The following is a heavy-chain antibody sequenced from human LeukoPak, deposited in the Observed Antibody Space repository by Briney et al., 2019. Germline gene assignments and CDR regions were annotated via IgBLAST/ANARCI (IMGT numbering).Heavy chain of an antibody. D-gene: IGHD3-9*01. CDR3: ARAGYDILTLAPDPANDY. CDR1: GYTFTSYY. V-gene: IGHV1-46*01. J-gene: IGHJ4*02. CDR2: INPSGGST. Sequence: ASVKVSCKASGYTFTSYYMHWVRQAPGQGLEWMGIINPSGGSTSYAQKFQGRVTMTRDTSTSTASMELRSLRSDDTAVYYCARAGYDILTLAPDPANDYWGQGILVTVSS.